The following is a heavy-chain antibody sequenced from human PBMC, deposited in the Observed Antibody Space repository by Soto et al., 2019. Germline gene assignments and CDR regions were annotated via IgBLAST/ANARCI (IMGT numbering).Heavy chain of an antibody. J-gene: IGHJ6*02. CDR3: AREGVAPYYYYGMDV. D-gene: IGHD5-12*01. CDR1: GYSFTRYG. Sequence: GASVKVSCKASGYSFTRYGIAWARQAPGQGLEWMGWINTYNGNTNYAQNLQGRVTLTTDTSTSTAYMEVRSLRSDDTAVYYCAREGVAPYYYYGMDVWGQGTPVTVSS. CDR2: INTYNGNT. V-gene: IGHV1-18*01.